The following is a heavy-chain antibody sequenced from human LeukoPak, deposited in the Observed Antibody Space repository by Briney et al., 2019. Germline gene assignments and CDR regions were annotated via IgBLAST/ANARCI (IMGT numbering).Heavy chain of an antibody. CDR1: GGSFSGYY. CDR2: INHSGST. CDR3: ARALWGDILTGVRFDY. Sequence: SETLSLTCAVYGGSFSGYYWSWIRQPPGKGLEWIGEINHSGSTNYNPSLKSRVTISVDTSKNQFSLKLSSVTAADMAVYYCARALWGDILTGVRFDYWGQGTLVTVSS. V-gene: IGHV4-34*01. D-gene: IGHD3-9*01. J-gene: IGHJ4*02.